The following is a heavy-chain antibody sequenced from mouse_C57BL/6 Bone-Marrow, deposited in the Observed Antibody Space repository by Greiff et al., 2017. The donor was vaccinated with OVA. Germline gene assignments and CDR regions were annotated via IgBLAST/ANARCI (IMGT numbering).Heavy chain of an antibody. CDR2: IKYDGSST. D-gene: IGHD1-1*01. V-gene: IGHV5-16*01. CDR1: GFTFSDYY. Sequence: EVKLVESEGGLVQPGSSMKLSCTASGFTFSDYYMAWVRQVPEKGLEWIANIKYDGSSTYYLDYLKSRFIISRDNAKNILYLQMSSLKSEDTATYYCARGLRSFAYWGQGTLVTVSA. J-gene: IGHJ3*01. CDR3: ARGLRSFAY.